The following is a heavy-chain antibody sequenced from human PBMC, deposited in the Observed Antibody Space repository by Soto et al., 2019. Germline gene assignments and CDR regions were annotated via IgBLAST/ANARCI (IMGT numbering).Heavy chain of an antibody. J-gene: IGHJ4*02. Sequence: GSLRLSCAASGFTFSTHSMNWVRQAPGKGLEWIYADSVKGRFTISRDNAKNSLYLQMNSLRAEDTAVYFCVGEVGFQLIYWGQGTLVTVSS. CDR3: VGEVGFQLIY. CDR1: GFTFSTHS. D-gene: IGHD2-2*01. V-gene: IGHV3-48*01.